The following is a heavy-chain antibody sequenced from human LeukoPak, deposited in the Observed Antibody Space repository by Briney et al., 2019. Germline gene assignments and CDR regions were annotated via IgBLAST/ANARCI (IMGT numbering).Heavy chain of an antibody. CDR3: ARQDRVTYNWFDP. Sequence: SETLSLTCTVSGGSISSYYWSWIRQPAGKGLEWIGSIYYSGSTYYNPSLKSRVTISVDTSKNQFSLKLSSVTAADTAVYYCARQDRVTYNWFDPWGQGTLVTVSS. CDR2: IYYSGST. J-gene: IGHJ5*02. V-gene: IGHV4-59*05. D-gene: IGHD2-21*02. CDR1: GGSISSYY.